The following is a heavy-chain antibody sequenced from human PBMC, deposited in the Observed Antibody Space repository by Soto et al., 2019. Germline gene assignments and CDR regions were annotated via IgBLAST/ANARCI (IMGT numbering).Heavy chain of an antibody. J-gene: IGHJ6*02. CDR3: ARVRLRLMDV. D-gene: IGHD3-22*01. CDR1: GDSVSSISVG. Sequence: SQTLSLTCAISGDSVSSISVGWNWIRQSPSRGLEWLGRTYYRSKWYNVYAVSVKSRISINPDTSKNQFSLQLNSVTPEDTAVYYCARVRLRLMDVWGQGTTVTVSS. V-gene: IGHV6-1*01. CDR2: TYYRSKWYN.